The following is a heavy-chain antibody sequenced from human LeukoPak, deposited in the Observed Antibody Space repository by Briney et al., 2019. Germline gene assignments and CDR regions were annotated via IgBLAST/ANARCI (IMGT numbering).Heavy chain of an antibody. D-gene: IGHD5-24*01. J-gene: IGHJ2*01. V-gene: IGHV4-59*01. Sequence: PSETLSLTCTVSGCSITNYYWNWIRQPPGKDLEWIGCVSYSGRTHYSSALKSRVTISVDTYKNQFSLNLRSVTAADTAVYYCARPGRQDAYNGHYCYFDLWGRGTLVTVSS. CDR2: VSYSGRT. CDR3: ARPGRQDAYNGHYCYFDL. CDR1: GCSITNYY.